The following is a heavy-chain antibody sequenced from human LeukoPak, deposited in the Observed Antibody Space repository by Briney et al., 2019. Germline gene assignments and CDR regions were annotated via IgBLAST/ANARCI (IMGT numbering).Heavy chain of an antibody. V-gene: IGHV3-11*04. D-gene: IGHD3-10*02. CDR1: GFTFSDHY. CDR2: ISSSGSTI. CDR3: AELGITMIGGV. J-gene: IGHJ6*04. Sequence: PGGSLRLSCAASGFTFSDHYMDWVRQAPGKGLEWVSYISSSGSTIYHADSVKGRFTISRDNAKNSLYLQMNSLRAEDTAVYYCAELGITMIGGVWGKGTTVTISS.